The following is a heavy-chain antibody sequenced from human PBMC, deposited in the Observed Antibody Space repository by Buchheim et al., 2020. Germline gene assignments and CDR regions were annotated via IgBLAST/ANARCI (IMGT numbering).Heavy chain of an antibody. J-gene: IGHJ6*02. V-gene: IGHV3-30*18. CDR1: GFTLSSYG. CDR2: ISYDGSNK. D-gene: IGHD4-17*01. Sequence: VRLVESGGGVVQPGRSLRLSCAASGFTLSSYGMHWVRQAPGKGLEWVAVISYDGSNKYYADSVKGRFTISRDNSKNTLYLQMNSLRAEDTAVYYCAKGDYGDYELSYGMDVWGQGTT. CDR3: AKGDYGDYELSYGMDV.